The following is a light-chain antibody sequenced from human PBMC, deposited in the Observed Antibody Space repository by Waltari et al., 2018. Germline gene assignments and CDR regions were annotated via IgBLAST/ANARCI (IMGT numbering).Light chain of an antibody. J-gene: IGLJ2*01. V-gene: IGLV2-23*01. CDR1: TNDIGSYNL. Sequence: QSALPQPASVSGSPGQSITIPCTGTTNDIGSYNLVPCYQPRPGKAPKLMIYEGFKRPSGVSNRFSGSKSGNTASLTISGLQAEDEADYYCCSYAGIDTFVLFGGGTKVTVL. CDR2: EGF. CDR3: CSYAGIDTFVL.